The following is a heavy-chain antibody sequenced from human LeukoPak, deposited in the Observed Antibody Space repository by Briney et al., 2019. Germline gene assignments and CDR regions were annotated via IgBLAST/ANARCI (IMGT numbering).Heavy chain of an antibody. CDR1: GGTFSSYA. V-gene: IGHV1-69*13. D-gene: IGHD6-19*01. CDR3: ARDRPYSSGWQDY. J-gene: IGHJ4*02. Sequence: ASVKVSCKASGGTFSSYAISWVRQAPGQGLEWMGGIIPIFGTANYAQKFQGRVTITADESTSTAYMELSSLRSEDTAVYYCARDRPYSSGWQDYWGQGTLVTVSS. CDR2: IIPIFGTA.